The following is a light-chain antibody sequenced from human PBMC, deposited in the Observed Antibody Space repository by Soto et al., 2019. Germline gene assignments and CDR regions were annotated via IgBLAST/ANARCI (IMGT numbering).Light chain of an antibody. Sequence: DIQMTQSPSTLSASVGDRVTITCRASQSISTWLAWYQQKPGNAPKLLIYKASNLEDGVPSRFSGSGSGTEFTITISSLQPDDFATYYCQQYNTYPLTFGGRTTMEIK. V-gene: IGKV1-5*03. J-gene: IGKJ4*01. CDR1: QSISTW. CDR3: QQYNTYPLT. CDR2: KAS.